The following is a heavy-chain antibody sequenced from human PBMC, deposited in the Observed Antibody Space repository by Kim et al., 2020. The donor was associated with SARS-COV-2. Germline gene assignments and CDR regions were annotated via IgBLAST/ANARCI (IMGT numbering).Heavy chain of an antibody. V-gene: IGHV3-7*03. J-gene: IGHJ4*02. CDR1: GFTFSSHW. CDR2: IKPDGSER. Sequence: GGSLRLSCAASGFTFSSHWMGWVRQAPGKGLEWVADIKPDGSERYHVDAVKGRFTISRDNAKTSLYLQMNSLRAEDTAVYYCARDPLQWGRGFEYWGQGT. CDR3: ARDPLQWGRGFEY. D-gene: IGHD7-27*01.